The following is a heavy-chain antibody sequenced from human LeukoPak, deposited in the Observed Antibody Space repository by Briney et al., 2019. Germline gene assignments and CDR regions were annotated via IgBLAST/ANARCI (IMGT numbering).Heavy chain of an antibody. D-gene: IGHD5-18*01. CDR3: ARDRRRWLQPFDY. Sequence: ASVKVSCKASGYTFTSYDINWMRQAPGQGLEWMGWINPNSGGTNYAQKFQGRVTMARDTSISTAYMELSRLRSDDTAVYYCARDRRRWLQPFDYWGQGTLVTVSS. V-gene: IGHV1-2*02. J-gene: IGHJ4*02. CDR2: INPNSGGT. CDR1: GYTFTSYD.